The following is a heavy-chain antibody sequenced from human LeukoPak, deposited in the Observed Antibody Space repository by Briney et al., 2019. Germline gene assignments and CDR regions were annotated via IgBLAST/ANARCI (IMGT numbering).Heavy chain of an antibody. CDR3: AGARLTGSYNWFDP. V-gene: IGHV4-59*01. D-gene: IGHD3-9*01. Sequence: SETLSLTCTVSGGSISSYYWSWIRQPPGKGLEWIGYIYYSGSTNYNPSLKSRVTISVDTSKNQFSLKLSSVTAADTAVYYCAGARLTGSYNWFDPWGQGTLVTVSS. J-gene: IGHJ5*02. CDR2: IYYSGST. CDR1: GGSISSYY.